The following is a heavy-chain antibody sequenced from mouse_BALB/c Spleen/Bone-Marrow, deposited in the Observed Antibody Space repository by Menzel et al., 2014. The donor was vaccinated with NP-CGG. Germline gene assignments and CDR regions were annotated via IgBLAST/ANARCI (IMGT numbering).Heavy chain of an antibody. CDR2: INPDSSTI. Sequence: GVDSSRYWMSWVRQAPGKGLDWIGXINPDSSTINYTPSLKDKFIISRDNAKNTLYLQMSKVRSEDTVLYYCARGNGLGDYWGRGTTLTVSS. CDR3: ARGNGLGDY. V-gene: IGHV4-1*02. CDR1: GVDSSRYW. J-gene: IGHJ2*01. D-gene: IGHD2-2*01.